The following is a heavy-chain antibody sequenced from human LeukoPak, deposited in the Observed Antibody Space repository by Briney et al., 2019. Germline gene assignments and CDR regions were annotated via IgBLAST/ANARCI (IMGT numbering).Heavy chain of an antibody. D-gene: IGHD4-11*01. J-gene: IGHJ6*03. CDR3: ARDLAMTTQYYYYYMDV. V-gene: IGHV1-18*01. CDR1: GYTFTSYG. Sequence: ASVKVSSKASGYTFTSYGISWVRQAPGQGLEWMGWISAYNGNTNYAQKLQGRVTMTTDTSTSTAYMELRSLRSDDTAVYYCARDLAMTTQYYYYYMDVWGKRTTVTVSS. CDR2: ISAYNGNT.